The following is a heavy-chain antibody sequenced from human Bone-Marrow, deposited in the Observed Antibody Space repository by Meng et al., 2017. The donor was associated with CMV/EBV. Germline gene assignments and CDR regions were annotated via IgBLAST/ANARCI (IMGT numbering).Heavy chain of an antibody. V-gene: IGHV4-59*01. CDR1: GGSISSYY. CDR2: IYYSGST. J-gene: IGHJ3*02. D-gene: IGHD5-12*01. Sequence: GSLRLSCTVSGGSISSYYWSWIRQPPGKGLEWIGYIYYSGSTNYNPSLKSRVTISVDTSKNQFSLKLSSVTAADTAVYYCARQVRLLGRDIWGQGTMVTVSS. CDR3: ARQVRLLGRDI.